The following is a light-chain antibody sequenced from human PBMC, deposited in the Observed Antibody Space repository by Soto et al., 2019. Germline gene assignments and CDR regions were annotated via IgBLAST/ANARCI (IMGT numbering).Light chain of an antibody. V-gene: IGKV3-20*01. CDR3: QQQGT. CDR1: RSLSSSY. CDR2: AAS. Sequence: EIVLTQSPGTLSLSPGERATLSCRASRSLSSSYVVWYQQKPGQAPRLLIYAASRRATGIPDRCSGSGSATEYPLTISRLEPEDFAVYYCQQQGTFGQGNKLEIK. J-gene: IGKJ2*01.